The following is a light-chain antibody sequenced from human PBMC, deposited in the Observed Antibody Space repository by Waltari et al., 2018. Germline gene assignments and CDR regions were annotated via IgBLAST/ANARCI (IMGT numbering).Light chain of an antibody. J-gene: IGKJ3*01. CDR3: QQYYSSPFL. CDR2: WAS. CDR1: QSVLYSSDNKNY. V-gene: IGKV4-1*01. Sequence: DIVMTQSPDSLAVSLGERATINCKSSQSVLYSSDNKNYLAWYQQKPGQPPKMIIYWASTRESGVPDRFSGSGSETDFTLTISSLQAEDVAVYYCQQYYSSPFLFGPGTKVDIK.